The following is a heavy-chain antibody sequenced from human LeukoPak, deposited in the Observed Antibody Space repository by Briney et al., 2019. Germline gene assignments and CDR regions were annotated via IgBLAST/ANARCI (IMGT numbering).Heavy chain of an antibody. D-gene: IGHD6-19*01. V-gene: IGHV5-51*01. J-gene: IGHJ4*02. CDR3: ARLGYSSGWYTGGLDY. CDR1: GYSFTSYW. Sequence: GESLKISCKGSGYSFTSYWIGWVRQMPGKGLGWMGIVYPGDSDTRYSPSFKGQVTISADKSISTAYLQWSSLKASDTAMYSCARLGYSSGWYTGGLDYWGQGTLVTVSS. CDR2: VYPGDSDT.